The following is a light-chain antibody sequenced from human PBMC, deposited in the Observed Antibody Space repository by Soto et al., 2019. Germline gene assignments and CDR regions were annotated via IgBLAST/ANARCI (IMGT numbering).Light chain of an antibody. CDR3: QQYNSYWRT. J-gene: IGKJ1*01. CDR2: DAS. CDR1: QSISSW. Sequence: DIQMTQSPSTLSASVGDRVTITCRASQSISSWLAWYQQKPGKAPKLLIYDASSLESGVPSRFSGSGSGTEFTLTISSLQPDDFATYYCQQYNSYWRTFGQGTKVGIK. V-gene: IGKV1-5*01.